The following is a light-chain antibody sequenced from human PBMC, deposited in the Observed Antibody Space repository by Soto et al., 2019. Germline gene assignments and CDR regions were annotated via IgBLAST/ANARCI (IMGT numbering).Light chain of an antibody. Sequence: EIVLTQSPGTLSLSPGERATLSCRASQSVSSSYLAWYQQKPGQAPRLLIYAASSRATGIPDRFSGSGSGTDFTLTISRLKPEDFEVYYCQQYGSSPLTFGGGTKVEIK. CDR3: QQYGSSPLT. V-gene: IGKV3-20*01. CDR1: QSVSSSY. J-gene: IGKJ4*01. CDR2: AAS.